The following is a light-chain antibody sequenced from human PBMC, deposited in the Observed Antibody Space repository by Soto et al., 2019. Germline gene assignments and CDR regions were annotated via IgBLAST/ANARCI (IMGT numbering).Light chain of an antibody. V-gene: IGKV1-39*01. J-gene: IGKJ2*01. CDR2: TAS. Sequence: DIQMTRSPSSLSASVGDRVTITCRASQNIGTYLNWYQQKPGKAPTVLIYTASTLQSGVPSRFSGSGSGTDFTLTISSLQPEDSATYYCQQSYSSLVYNFGPGTKVDIK. CDR1: QNIGTY. CDR3: QQSYSSLVYN.